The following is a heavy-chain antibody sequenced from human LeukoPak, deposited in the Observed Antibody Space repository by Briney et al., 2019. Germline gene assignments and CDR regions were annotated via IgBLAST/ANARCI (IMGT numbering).Heavy chain of an antibody. CDR2: INPNSGGT. V-gene: IGHV1-2*04. CDR1: GYTITTYP. J-gene: IGHJ4*02. CDR3: AREGHDCSGGSCYDY. Sequence: ASVKVSCKASGYTITTYPINWVRQAPGQGLEWMGWINPNSGGTNYAQKFQGWATMTRDTSISTAYMELSRLRSDDTAVYYCAREGHDCSGGSCYDYWGQGTLVTVSS. D-gene: IGHD2-15*01.